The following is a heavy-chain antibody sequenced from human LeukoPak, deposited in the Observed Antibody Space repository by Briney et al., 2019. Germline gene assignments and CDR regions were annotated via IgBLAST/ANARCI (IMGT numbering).Heavy chain of an antibody. D-gene: IGHD1-1*01. CDR1: GGTFSSYA. J-gene: IGHJ3*02. V-gene: IGHV1-69*13. CDR3: ASGLERRSRAFDI. Sequence: SVKVSCKASGGTFSSYAISWVRQAPGQGLEWMGGIIPIFGTANYAQKFQGRVTITADESTSTAYTELSSLRSEDTAVYYCASGLERRSRAFDIWGQGTMVTVSS. CDR2: IIPIFGTA.